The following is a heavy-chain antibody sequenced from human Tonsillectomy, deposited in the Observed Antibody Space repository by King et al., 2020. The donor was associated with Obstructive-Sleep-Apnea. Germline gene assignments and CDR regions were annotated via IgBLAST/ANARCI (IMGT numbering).Heavy chain of an antibody. CDR1: GFTFSSYA. J-gene: IGHJ4*02. V-gene: IGHV3-30*04. D-gene: IGHD1-20*01. CDR3: ARPYNWNDQAPFDY. CDR2: ISYDGSNK. Sequence: VQLVESGGGVVQPGRSLRLSCAASGFTFSSYAMHWVRQAPGKGLEWVAVISYDGSNKYYADSVKGRFTISRDNSKNTLYLQMNSRRAEDTAVYYCARPYNWNDQAPFDYWGQGTLVTVSS.